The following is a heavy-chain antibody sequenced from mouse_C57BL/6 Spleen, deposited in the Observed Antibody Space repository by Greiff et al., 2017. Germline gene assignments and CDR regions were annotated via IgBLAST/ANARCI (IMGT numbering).Heavy chain of an antibody. CDR2: IHPNSGST. Sequence: VQLQQPGAELVKPGASVKLSCKASGYTFTSYWMHWVKQRPGQGLEWIGMIHPNSGSTNYNEKFKSKATLTVDKSSSTAYMQLSSLTSEDSAVYYCASSDGYYVGVDYWGQGTSVTVSS. V-gene: IGHV1-64*01. J-gene: IGHJ4*01. CDR1: GYTFTSYW. CDR3: ASSDGYYVGVDY. D-gene: IGHD2-3*01.